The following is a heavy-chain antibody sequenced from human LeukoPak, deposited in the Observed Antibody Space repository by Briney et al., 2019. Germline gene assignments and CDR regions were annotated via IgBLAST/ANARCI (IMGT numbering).Heavy chain of an antibody. CDR2: FDPEDGET. CDR3: ATPDYYDSSHYYFDY. D-gene: IGHD3-22*01. Sequence: ASVTVSCKVSGYTLTELSMHWVRQAPGKGLEWMGGFDPEDGETIYAQKFQGRVTMTEDTSTDTAYMELSSLRSEDTAVYYCATPDYYDSSHYYFDYWGQGTLVTVSS. CDR1: GYTLTELS. J-gene: IGHJ4*02. V-gene: IGHV1-24*01.